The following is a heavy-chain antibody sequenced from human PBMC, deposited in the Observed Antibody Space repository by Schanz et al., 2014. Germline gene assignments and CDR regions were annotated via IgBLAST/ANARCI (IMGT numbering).Heavy chain of an antibody. D-gene: IGHD3-10*01. V-gene: IGHV1-46*01. CDR3: GRGAGAYPQKYGMDV. J-gene: IGHJ6*02. Sequence: QVHLMQSGAEAKKPGASVKVSCKAFGYSFTTYFIHWVRLAPGQGFEWMGLISPSGGSTSYAQKFQGRVPMTRDTSTSPSFMGLSGLTSDDTAVYYCGRGAGAYPQKYGMDVWGQGTTVTVSS. CDR1: GYSFTTYF. CDR2: ISPSGGST.